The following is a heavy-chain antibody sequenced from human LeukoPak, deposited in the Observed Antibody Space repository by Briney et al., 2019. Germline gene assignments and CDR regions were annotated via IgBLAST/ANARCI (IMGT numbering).Heavy chain of an antibody. J-gene: IGHJ5*02. Sequence: PGGSLRLSCAASGFTFSTYSMNWVRQAPGKGLEWVSGIDDSGGNTFYGDSVKGRFTISRDNSKNTLYLQMNSLRAEDTAVYYCAKRAGTIPEICLDPWGQGTLVTVSS. CDR2: IDDSGGNT. D-gene: IGHD3-10*01. V-gene: IGHV3-23*01. CDR1: GFTFSTYS. CDR3: AKRAGTIPEICLDP.